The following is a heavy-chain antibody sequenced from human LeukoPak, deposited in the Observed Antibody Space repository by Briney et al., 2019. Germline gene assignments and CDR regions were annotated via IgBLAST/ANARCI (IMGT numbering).Heavy chain of an antibody. Sequence: GGSLRLSCAASGFXVSSNYMSWVRQAPGKGLEWVSFIYSGGSTYYADSVKGRFTISRHNSKNPLYLQMNSLRAEDTAVYYCARGHSGSYFCYFDSWGQGTLVTVSS. V-gene: IGHV3-53*01. CDR2: IYSGGST. CDR1: GFXVSSNY. D-gene: IGHD1-26*01. CDR3: ARGHSGSYFCYFDS. J-gene: IGHJ4*02.